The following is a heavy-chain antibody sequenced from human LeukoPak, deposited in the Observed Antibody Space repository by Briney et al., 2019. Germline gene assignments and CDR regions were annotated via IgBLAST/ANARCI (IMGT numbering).Heavy chain of an antibody. CDR2: ISVGGNT. CDR1: GFTLSSYA. D-gene: IGHD2-15*01. CDR3: AKAPVTTCSGAYCYPFDY. V-gene: IGHV3-23*01. J-gene: IGHJ4*02. Sequence: GGSLRLSCAASGFTLSSYAMSWVRQGPGKGLEWVSAISVGGNTYHADPVKGRFTISRDSSKNTLYLQVDSLRAEDAAVYYCAKAPVTTCSGAYCYPFDYWGQGTLVTVSS.